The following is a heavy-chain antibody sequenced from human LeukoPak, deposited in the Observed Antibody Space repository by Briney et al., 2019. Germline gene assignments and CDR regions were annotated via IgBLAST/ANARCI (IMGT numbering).Heavy chain of an antibody. D-gene: IGHD2-21*02. V-gene: IGHV3-23*01. CDR1: GFTFSDYG. CDR2: VSAGGQTT. J-gene: IGHJ4*02. CDR3: AFRPVAFCSGGCYPYYFDH. Sequence: GGSLRLSCAGSGFTFSDYGMSWVRQAPGKGLEWVSGVSAGGQTTYYADSLRGRFTVSRDNSKNTLYLQMNTVRAEDTAVYYCAFRPVAFCSGGCYPYYFDHWGQGTLVTVSS.